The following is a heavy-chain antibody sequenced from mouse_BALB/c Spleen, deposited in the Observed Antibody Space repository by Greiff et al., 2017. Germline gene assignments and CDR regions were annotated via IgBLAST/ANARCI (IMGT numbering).Heavy chain of an antibody. CDR1: GFTFSSYT. V-gene: IGHV5-12-2*01. CDR3: ARQSITTATGFAY. Sequence: EVKLMESGGGLVQPGGSLKLSCAASGFTFSSYTMSWVRQTPEKRLEWVAYISNGGGSTYYPDTVKGRFTISRDNAKNTLYLQMSSLKSEDTAMYYCARQSITTATGFAYWGQGTLVTVSA. J-gene: IGHJ3*01. CDR2: ISNGGGST. D-gene: IGHD1-2*01.